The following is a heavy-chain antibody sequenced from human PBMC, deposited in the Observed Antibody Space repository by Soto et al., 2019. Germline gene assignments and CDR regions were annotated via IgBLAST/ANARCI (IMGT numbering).Heavy chain of an antibody. V-gene: IGHV1-18*01. CDR3: AIKAAAGDWYFDH. J-gene: IGHJ2*01. CDR1: GYTFTSYG. D-gene: IGHD6-13*01. Sequence: QVQLVQSGAEVKKPGASVKVSCKASGYTFTSYGISWVRQAPGQGLEWMGWISAYNGNTNYSQKLQGRVTMTTDTATSTAYMEPRSLRSDDTAVYYGAIKAAAGDWYFDHWGRGTLVTVSS. CDR2: ISAYNGNT.